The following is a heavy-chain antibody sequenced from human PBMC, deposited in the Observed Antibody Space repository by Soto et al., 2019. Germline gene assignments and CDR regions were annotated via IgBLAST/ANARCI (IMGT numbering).Heavy chain of an antibody. J-gene: IGHJ4*02. V-gene: IGHV3-30-3*01. CDR2: ISYDGSNK. CDR3: ARAVEYYFDY. Sequence: QVQLVESGGGLVKPGGSLRLSCAASGFTFSSYAMHWVRQAPGKGLEWVAVISYDGSNKYYADSVKGRFTISRDNSKNTLYLQMNSLRAEDTAVYHCARAVEYYFDYWGQGTLVTVSS. D-gene: IGHD1-1*01. CDR1: GFTFSSYA.